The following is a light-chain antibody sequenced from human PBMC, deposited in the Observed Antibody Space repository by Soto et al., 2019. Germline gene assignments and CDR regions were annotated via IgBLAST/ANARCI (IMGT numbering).Light chain of an antibody. CDR3: QQTYSPPFT. V-gene: IGKV1-39*01. J-gene: IGKJ3*01. CDR1: QRITNS. CDR2: AAS. Sequence: DIQMTQSPSSLSASVGDRVTIPCRASQRITNSLNWYQQKPARAPNLLIYAASSLQRGAPSKFSGSGSGTDFTLTISSLQPDDFATYDCQQTYSPPFTFGPGTKVDIK.